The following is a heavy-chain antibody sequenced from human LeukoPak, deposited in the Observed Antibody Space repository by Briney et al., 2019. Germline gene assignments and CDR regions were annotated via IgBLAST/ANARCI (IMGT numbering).Heavy chain of an antibody. CDR1: GFTFSSYD. V-gene: IGHV3-13*01. J-gene: IGHJ6*02. CDR2: IGTAGDT. CDR3: ARELSRGYYYYGMDV. Sequence: GGSLRLSCAASGFTFSSYDMHWVRQATGKGLKWVSAIGTAGDTYYPGSVKGRFTISRENAKNSLYLQMNSLRAGDTAVYYCARELSRGYYYYGMDVWGQGTTVTVSS.